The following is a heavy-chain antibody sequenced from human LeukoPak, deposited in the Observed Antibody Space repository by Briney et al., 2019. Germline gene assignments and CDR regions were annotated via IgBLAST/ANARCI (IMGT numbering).Heavy chain of an antibody. CDR3: ARDRHVPGLYYYYMDV. CDR2: ISSSSATL. Sequence: PGGSLRLSCEGSGFSLSAYNMNWVRQAPGKGLESVSYISSSSATLFYADSVKGRFTISRDNAKNSLYLQMNSLRPEDTAVYFCARDRHVPGLYYYYMDVWGKGTTVTVSS. J-gene: IGHJ6*03. V-gene: IGHV3-48*01. CDR1: GFSLSAYN. D-gene: IGHD6-6*01.